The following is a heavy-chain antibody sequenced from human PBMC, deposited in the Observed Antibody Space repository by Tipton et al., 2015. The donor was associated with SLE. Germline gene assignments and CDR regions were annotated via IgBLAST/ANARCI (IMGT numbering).Heavy chain of an antibody. Sequence: TLSLTCTVSGGSISSSSYYWGWLRQPPGKGLEWIGSIYYSGSTYYNPSLKSLVTISVDTSKNQFSLKLRSVTAADTAVYYCSCGYSYGFDYWGQGTLVTVSS. CDR1: GGSISSSSYY. V-gene: IGHV4-39*07. CDR3: SCGYSYGFDY. J-gene: IGHJ4*02. CDR2: IYYSGST. D-gene: IGHD5-18*01.